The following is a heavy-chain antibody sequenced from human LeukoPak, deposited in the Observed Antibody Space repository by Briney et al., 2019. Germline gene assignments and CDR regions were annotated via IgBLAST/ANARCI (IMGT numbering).Heavy chain of an antibody. CDR3: AIHPNYYRGY. Sequence: GSLRLSCAASGFTFSSYEMNWVRQAPGKGLEWVSYISSSGSTIYYADSVKGRFTISRDNAKNSLYLQMNSLRAEDTAVYYCAIHPNYYRGYWGQGTLVTVSS. J-gene: IGHJ4*02. CDR2: ISSSGSTI. V-gene: IGHV3-48*03. CDR1: GFTFSSYE. D-gene: IGHD3-22*01.